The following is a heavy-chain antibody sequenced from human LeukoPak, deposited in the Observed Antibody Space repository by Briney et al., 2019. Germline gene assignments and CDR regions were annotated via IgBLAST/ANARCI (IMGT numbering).Heavy chain of an antibody. V-gene: IGHV4-39*01. CDR2: IYYSGST. J-gene: IGHJ4*02. Sequence: PSETLSLTXTVSGGSISSSSYYWGWIRQPPGKGLEWIGSIYYSGSTYYNPSLKSRVTISVDTSKNQFSLKLSSVTAADTAVYYCARHEDKSIAARPPDYWGQGTLVTVSS. D-gene: IGHD6-6*01. CDR3: ARHEDKSIAARPPDY. CDR1: GGSISSSSYY.